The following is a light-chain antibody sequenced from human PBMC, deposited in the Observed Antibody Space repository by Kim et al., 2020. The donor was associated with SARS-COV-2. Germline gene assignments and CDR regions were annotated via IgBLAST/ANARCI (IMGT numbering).Light chain of an antibody. CDR2: DVS. Sequence: QTTTTSCTGTSSDVGGNTYVSWYQQHPGKAPKLMIYDVSNRPSGVSNRFSGSKSGNTASLTISGLQAEDEADYYCSSYTSSSTLDVFGTGTKVTVL. CDR3: SSYTSSSTLDV. V-gene: IGLV2-14*03. J-gene: IGLJ1*01. CDR1: SSDVGGNTY.